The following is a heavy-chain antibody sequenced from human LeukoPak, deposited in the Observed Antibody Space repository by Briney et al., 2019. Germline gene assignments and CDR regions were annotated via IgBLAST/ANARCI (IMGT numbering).Heavy chain of an antibody. CDR2: IIPILGIA. J-gene: IGHJ6*02. CDR3: ARAVGSDCSGGSCYWIYGLDV. V-gene: IGHV1-69*04. D-gene: IGHD2-15*01. Sequence: ASVKVSCKASGGTFSSYAISWVRQAPGQGLEWMGRIIPILGIANYAQKFQGRVTITADKSTSTAYMELSSLRSEDTAVYYCARAVGSDCSGGSCYWIYGLDVWGQGTTVTVSS. CDR1: GGTFSSYA.